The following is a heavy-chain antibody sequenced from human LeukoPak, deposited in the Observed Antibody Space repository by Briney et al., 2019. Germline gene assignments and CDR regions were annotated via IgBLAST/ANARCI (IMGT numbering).Heavy chain of an antibody. CDR3: ATNSGKRFDY. D-gene: IGHD1-1*01. CDR2: INQVGSQT. J-gene: IGHJ4*02. Sequence: GGSLRLSCAASGFTFSNYWMSWVRQTPGEGLEYLANINQVGSQTYYMDSVKGRFTISRDNAKNSLYLQMNSLRAKDTAVYYCATNSGKRFDYWGQGTLVTVSS. CDR1: GFTFSNYW. V-gene: IGHV3-7*01.